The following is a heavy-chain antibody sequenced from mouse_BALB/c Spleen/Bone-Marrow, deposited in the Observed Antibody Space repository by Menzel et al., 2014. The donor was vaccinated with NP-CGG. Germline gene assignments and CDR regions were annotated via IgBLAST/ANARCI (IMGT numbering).Heavy chain of an antibody. CDR1: GFTFSSFG. V-gene: IGHV5-17*02. J-gene: IGHJ2*01. D-gene: IGHD2-1*01. CDR2: ISTGSTII. Sequence: EVKLVESGGGSVQPGGSRKLSCAASGFTFSSFGMHWVRQAPEKGLEWVAFISTGSTIIHYADTVKGRFTISRDNPNNTLFLQMTSLRSEDTAMYYCARSHFYGNFFDYWGQGTTLTVSS. CDR3: ARSHFYGNFFDY.